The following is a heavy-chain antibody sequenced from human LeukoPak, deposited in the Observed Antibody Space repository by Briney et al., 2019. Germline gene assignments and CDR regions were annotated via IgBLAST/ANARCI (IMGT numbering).Heavy chain of an antibody. CDR1: GGSISSRSYY. J-gene: IGHJ4*02. CDR2: ICYSGST. CDR3: ARGSGYSYYFDY. D-gene: IGHD3-22*01. Sequence: PSETLSLTRTVSGGSISSRSYYWGWIRQPPGKGLEWIGNICYSGSTYYNPSLKSRVTISVDTSKNQFSLKLNSVTAADTAVYFCARGSGYSYYFDYWGQGTLVTVSS. V-gene: IGHV4-39*01.